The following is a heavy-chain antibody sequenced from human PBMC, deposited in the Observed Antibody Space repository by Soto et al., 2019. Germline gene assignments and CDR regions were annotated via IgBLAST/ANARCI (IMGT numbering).Heavy chain of an antibody. V-gene: IGHV4-4*07. J-gene: IGHJ4*02. CDR3: ARSRSGAVADSFDF. CDR1: GGSISSYY. D-gene: IGHD3-10*01. CDR2: IYTSGST. Sequence: SETLSLTCTVSGGSISSYYWSWIRQPAGKGLEWIGRIYTSGSTNYNPSLKSRVTMSVDTSKNQFSLKLSSVTAADTAVYYCARSRSGAVADSFDFWGQGTLVTVSS.